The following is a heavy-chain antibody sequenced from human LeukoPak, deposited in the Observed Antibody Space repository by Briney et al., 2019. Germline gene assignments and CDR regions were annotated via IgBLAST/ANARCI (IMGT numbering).Heavy chain of an antibody. CDR2: ISGSGGRT. D-gene: IGHD4-17*01. J-gene: IGHJ4*02. V-gene: IGHV3-23*01. CDR3: AKKITYDYGDPHFDY. Sequence: GGSLRLSCAASGFTFSNNAMGWVRQAPGKGLEWFSAISGSGGRTYYADSVKGRFTISRDNSKNTLSLQMNSLRAEDTAVYYCAKKITYDYGDPHFDYWGQGTLVTVSS. CDR1: GFTFSNNA.